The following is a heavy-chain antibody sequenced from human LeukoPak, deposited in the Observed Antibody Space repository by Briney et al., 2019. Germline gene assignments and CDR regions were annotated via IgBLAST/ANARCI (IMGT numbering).Heavy chain of an antibody. CDR1: GYTFTGYY. Sequence: ASVKVSCKASGYTFTGYYVHWVRQAPGQGLEWMGWINPYSGDTNYAQKFQGRVTITADKSTSTAYMELSSLRSEDTAVYYCAKYTATNLFFDPWGQGTLVTVSS. D-gene: IGHD5-18*01. J-gene: IGHJ5*02. CDR3: AKYTATNLFFDP. CDR2: INPYSGDT. V-gene: IGHV1-2*02.